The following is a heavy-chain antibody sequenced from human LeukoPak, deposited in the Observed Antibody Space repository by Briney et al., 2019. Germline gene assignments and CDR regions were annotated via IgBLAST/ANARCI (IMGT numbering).Heavy chain of an antibody. J-gene: IGHJ6*04. CDR3: AELGITMIGGV. CDR1: GFPVGNKY. D-gene: IGHD3-10*02. Sequence: GGSLRLSCAASGFPVGNKYMTWVRQPPGRGLEWVSLIYSDGRTYYADSVKGRFTISRDNAKNSLYLQMNSLRAEDTAVYYCAELGITMIGGVWGKGTTVTVSS. CDR2: IYSDGRT. V-gene: IGHV3-53*03.